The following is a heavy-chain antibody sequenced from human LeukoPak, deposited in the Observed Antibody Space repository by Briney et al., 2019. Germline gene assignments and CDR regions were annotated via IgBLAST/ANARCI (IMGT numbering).Heavy chain of an antibody. J-gene: IGHJ4*02. CDR2: VFYTGTP. V-gene: IGHV4-39*01. CDR1: GGSIRSNSYY. CDR3: ARPHFYFGSGSYYYVDY. D-gene: IGHD3-10*01. Sequence: SETLSLTCTVSGGSIRSNSYYWGWIRPPPGKGPEWLGNVFYTGTPSYNPSLKSRVTMSVDTTKNQFSLNLGSVTGADTAVYYCARPHFYFGSGSYYYVDYWGQGTLVSVSS.